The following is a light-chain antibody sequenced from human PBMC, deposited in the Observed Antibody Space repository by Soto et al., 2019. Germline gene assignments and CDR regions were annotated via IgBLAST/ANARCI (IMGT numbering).Light chain of an antibody. CDR1: SSDIGGSNY. V-gene: IGLV2-14*03. Sequence: QSVLTQPASVSGSPGQSITISCTGTSSDIGGSNYVSWYQQYPGKTPKLLIFDVSDRPSGVSNRFSGSKSGNTASLTISGLQVEDEADYYCCSFQPSSTPNVFGTGTKVTVL. J-gene: IGLJ1*01. CDR3: CSFQPSSTPNV. CDR2: DVS.